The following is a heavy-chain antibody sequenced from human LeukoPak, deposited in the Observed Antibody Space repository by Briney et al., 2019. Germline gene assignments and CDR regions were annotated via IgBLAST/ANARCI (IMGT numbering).Heavy chain of an antibody. D-gene: IGHD3-10*01. J-gene: IGHJ4*02. Sequence: NPSQTLSLTCTVSGDSISSGDYYWSWIRQPPGKGLEWIGYIYYSGSTYYNPSLKSRVTISVDTSKSQFSLKLSSVTAADTAVYYCASRKYYGSGSYYGPFDYWGQGTLVTVSS. CDR3: ASRKYYGSGSYYGPFDY. CDR2: IYYSGST. CDR1: GDSISSGDYY. V-gene: IGHV4-30-4*08.